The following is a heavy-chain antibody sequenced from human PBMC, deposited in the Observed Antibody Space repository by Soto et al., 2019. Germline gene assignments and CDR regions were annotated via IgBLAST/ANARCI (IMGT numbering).Heavy chain of an antibody. CDR3: ARVPAASHYYYYMDV. CDR2: INSDGSSI. Sequence: EVQLVESGGGLVQPGGSPRLSCAASGFTFRSYWMHWVRQAPGKGLVWVSRINSDGSSISYADSVKGRFTISRDNAKNTLYLQMNSLRADDTAVYYCARVPAASHYYYYMDVWGKGTTVTVSS. CDR1: GFTFRSYW. D-gene: IGHD2-2*01. V-gene: IGHV3-74*01. J-gene: IGHJ6*03.